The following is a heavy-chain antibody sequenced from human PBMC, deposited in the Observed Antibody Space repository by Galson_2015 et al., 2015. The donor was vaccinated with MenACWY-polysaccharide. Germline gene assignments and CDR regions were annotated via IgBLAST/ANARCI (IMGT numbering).Heavy chain of an antibody. CDR1: GYTFTSYA. Sequence: SVKVSCKASGYTFTSYAMNWVRQAPGQGLEWMGWINTNTGNPTYAQGFTGRFVFSLDTSVSTAYLQISSLKAEDTAVYYCARDHPGYRSKGGMDVWGQGTTVTVSS. V-gene: IGHV7-4-1*02. CDR2: INTNTGNP. CDR3: ARDHPGYRSKGGMDV. D-gene: IGHD6-13*01. J-gene: IGHJ6*02.